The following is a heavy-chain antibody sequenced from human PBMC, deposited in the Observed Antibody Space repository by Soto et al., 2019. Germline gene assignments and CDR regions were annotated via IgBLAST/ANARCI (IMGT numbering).Heavy chain of an antibody. J-gene: IGHJ4*02. CDR2: ISGGSVTI. Sequence: PGGSLRLSCAASGFTFNNYNMNWVRQAPGKGLEWVSCISGGSVTILYADSVKGRFTISRDNAKNSLYLQMNSLRAEGTAIYYCARRLCSGGSCFFDYWGQGTLVTVSS. D-gene: IGHD2-15*01. CDR1: GFTFNNYN. V-gene: IGHV3-48*01. CDR3: ARRLCSGGSCFFDY.